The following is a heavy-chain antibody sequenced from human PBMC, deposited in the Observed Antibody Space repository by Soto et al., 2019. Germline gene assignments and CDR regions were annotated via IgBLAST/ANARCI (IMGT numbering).Heavy chain of an antibody. J-gene: IGHJ6*02. D-gene: IGHD2-21*01. Sequence: GVSLIISYTAAGVKLVRHWMYWIRPEPGEGLLWVSDINSGGNITHYPDSVRGRFTISRDNSKNTLYLDMHSLTTDDTAVYFCARSLWSPYFYYGLDVWGQGTTVTVSS. CDR1: GVKLVRHW. CDR2: INSGGNIT. CDR3: ARSLWSPYFYYGLDV. V-gene: IGHV3-74*01.